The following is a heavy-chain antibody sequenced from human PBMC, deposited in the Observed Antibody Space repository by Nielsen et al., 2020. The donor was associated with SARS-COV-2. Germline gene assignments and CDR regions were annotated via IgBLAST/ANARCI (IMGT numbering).Heavy chain of an antibody. D-gene: IGHD5-18*01. CDR3: ARVNVDTAMDFDY. J-gene: IGHJ4*02. V-gene: IGHV5-51*01. Sequence: KVSCKGSGYSFTSYWIGWVRQMPGKGLEWMGIIYPGDSDTRYSPSFQGQVTISADKSISTAYLQWSSLKASDTAMYYCARVNVDTAMDFDYWGQGTLVTVSS. CDR1: GYSFTSYW. CDR2: IYPGDSDT.